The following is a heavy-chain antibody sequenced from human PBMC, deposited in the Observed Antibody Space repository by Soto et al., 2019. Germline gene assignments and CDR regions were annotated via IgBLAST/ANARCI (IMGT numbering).Heavy chain of an antibody. CDR2: MSHSGRT. J-gene: IGHJ3*02. CDR1: GGFVSSGSYY. D-gene: IGHD1-1*01. V-gene: IGHV4-34*01. CDR3: AGVERGTATTVVDAFDI. Sequence: QVQLQQWGAGLLKPSETLSLTCAVYGGFVSSGSYYWSWIRQPPGKGLERIGEMSHSGRTHFNPSLKSRVTISVATSNIQFSLKMSSVTAADTALYYCAGVERGTATTVVDAFDIWGPGTMVTVSS.